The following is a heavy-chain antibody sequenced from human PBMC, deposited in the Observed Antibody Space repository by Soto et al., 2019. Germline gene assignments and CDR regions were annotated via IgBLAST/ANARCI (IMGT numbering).Heavy chain of an antibody. CDR2: INPSGGST. D-gene: IGHD3-22*01. V-gene: IGHV1-46*01. CDR1: GYTFTSYY. Sequence: GASVKVSCKASGYTFTSYYMHWVRQAPGQGLEWMGIINPSGGSTSYAQKFQGRVTMTRDTSTSTVYMELGSLRYEDTAVYYGARASSASCCYYYLEIRPHYYGMDVWGQGTTVTVSS. CDR3: ARASSASCCYYYLEIRPHYYGMDV. J-gene: IGHJ6*02.